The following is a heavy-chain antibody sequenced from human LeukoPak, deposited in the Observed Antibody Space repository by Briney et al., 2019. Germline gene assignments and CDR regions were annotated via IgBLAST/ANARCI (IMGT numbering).Heavy chain of an antibody. Sequence: PGGSLRLSCAASGFTFSSYAMSWVRQAPGKGLEWVSAISGSGDSTYYADSVKGRFAISRDNSKNTLYLQMNSPRSEDTAVYYCAKDPFYYDSSGYYYGHWFDPWGQGTLVTVSS. CDR1: GFTFSSYA. D-gene: IGHD3-22*01. CDR3: AKDPFYYDSSGYYYGHWFDP. CDR2: ISGSGDST. J-gene: IGHJ5*02. V-gene: IGHV3-23*01.